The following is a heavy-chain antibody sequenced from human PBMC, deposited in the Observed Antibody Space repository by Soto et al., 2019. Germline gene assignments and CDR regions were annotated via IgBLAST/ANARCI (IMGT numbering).Heavy chain of an antibody. V-gene: IGHV3-15*07. J-gene: IGHJ4*01. Sequence: EVQLVESGGDSVQPGGSLRLTCAASGFTFTRAWLNWVRQAPGKGLEWVGRAQSEINGGAIDYAAPVRGRFTISRDASQNTFYLQMNSLRADDTAVYYCAADLPDWGAYAFDYWGHGTQVTVSS. D-gene: IGHD3-16*01. CDR3: AADLPDWGAYAFDY. CDR1: GFTFTRAW. CDR2: AQSEINGGAI.